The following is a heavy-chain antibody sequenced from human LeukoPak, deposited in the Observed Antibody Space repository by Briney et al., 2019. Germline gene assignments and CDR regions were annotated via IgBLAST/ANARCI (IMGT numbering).Heavy chain of an antibody. CDR1: GGSISSYY. V-gene: IGHV4-59*12. CDR3: AGGSSSGWVDTLVP. D-gene: IGHD6-19*01. Sequence: SETLSLTCTVSGGSISSYYWSWIRQPPGKGLEWIGYIYYSGSTNYNPSLKSRVTISVDTSKNQFSLKLSSVTAADTAVYYCAGGSSSGWVDTLVPWGQGTLVTVSS. CDR2: IYYSGST. J-gene: IGHJ5*02.